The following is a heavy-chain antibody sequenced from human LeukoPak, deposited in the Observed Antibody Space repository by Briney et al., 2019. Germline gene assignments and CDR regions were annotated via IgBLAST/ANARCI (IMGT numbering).Heavy chain of an antibody. CDR3: ARSFVDIVATTGDWFDP. D-gene: IGHD5-12*01. V-gene: IGHV4-30-4*08. Sequence: PSETLSLTCTVSGGSISSGDYYWSWIRQPPGKGLEWIGYIYYSGSTYYNPSLKSRVTISVDTSKNQFSLKLSSVTAADTAVYYCARSFVDIVATTGDWFDPWGQGTLVTVSS. CDR2: IYYSGST. J-gene: IGHJ5*02. CDR1: GGSISSGDYY.